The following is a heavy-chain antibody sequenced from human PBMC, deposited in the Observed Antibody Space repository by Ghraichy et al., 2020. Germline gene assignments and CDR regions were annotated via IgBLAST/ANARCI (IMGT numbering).Heavy chain of an antibody. J-gene: IGHJ3*02. Sequence: GSLRLSCAASGFTFSSYWMSWVRQAPGKGLEWVANIKQDGSEKYYVDSVKGRFTISRDNAKNSLYLQMNSLRAEDTAVYYCARDWRANYYDSSGYYEDAFDIWGQGTMVTVSS. V-gene: IGHV3-7*01. D-gene: IGHD3-22*01. CDR1: GFTFSSYW. CDR2: IKQDGSEK. CDR3: ARDWRANYYDSSGYYEDAFDI.